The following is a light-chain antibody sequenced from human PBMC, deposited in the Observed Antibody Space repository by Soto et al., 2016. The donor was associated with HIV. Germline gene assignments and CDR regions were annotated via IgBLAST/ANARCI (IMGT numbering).Light chain of an antibody. CDR3: LTRFTITRTT. CDR1: QGIKNE. Sequence: AIQMTQSPSSLSASVGDRVTITCRASQGIKNELGWYQQKPGEAPKLLIYSASSLGSGVPLRFSGSGSGTDFTLTISSLQPEDSASYFCLTRFTITRTTFGQGTKLEIK. V-gene: IGKV1-6*01. CDR2: SAS. J-gene: IGKJ2*01.